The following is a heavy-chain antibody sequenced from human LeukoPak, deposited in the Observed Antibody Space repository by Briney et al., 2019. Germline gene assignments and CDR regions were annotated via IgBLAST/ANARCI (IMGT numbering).Heavy chain of an antibody. Sequence: GGSLRLSCAASGFTFSDCYMSWIRQAPGKGLEWVSYISSSGSTIYYADSVKGRFTISRDNAKNSLYLQMNSLRAEDTAVYYCARDLVDDYVWGSYCYWGQGTLVTVSS. V-gene: IGHV3-11*01. CDR3: ARDLVDDYVWGSYCY. CDR1: GFTFSDCY. CDR2: ISSSGSTI. J-gene: IGHJ4*02. D-gene: IGHD3-16*01.